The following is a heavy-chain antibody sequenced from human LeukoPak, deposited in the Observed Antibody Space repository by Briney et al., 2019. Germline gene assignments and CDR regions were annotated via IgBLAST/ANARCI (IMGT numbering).Heavy chain of an antibody. CDR3: ARGGFITMIVVDNWFDP. CDR2: IYYSGST. V-gene: IGHV4-59*01. CDR1: GGSISSYY. J-gene: IGHJ5*02. D-gene: IGHD3-22*01. Sequence: SETLPLTCTVSGGSISSYYWSWIRQPPGKGLEWIGYIYYSGSTNYNPSLKSRVTISVDTSKNQFSLKLSSVTAADTAVYYCARGGFITMIVVDNWFDPWGQGTLVTVSS.